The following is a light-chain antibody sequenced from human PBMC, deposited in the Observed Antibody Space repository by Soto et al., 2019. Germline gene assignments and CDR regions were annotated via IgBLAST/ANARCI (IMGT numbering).Light chain of an antibody. V-gene: IGKV1-39*01. CDR2: AAS. Sequence: DIQMTQSPSSLSASVGDRVTITCRASQTSSTHLNWYQQKPGKAPKRLIYAASTLQRGVPSRFSGSGSGTDFTLNISSLQPKAFATYYCPQRLTIPYTVGQGTKLEIK. J-gene: IGKJ2*01. CDR1: QTSSTH. CDR3: PQRLTIPYT.